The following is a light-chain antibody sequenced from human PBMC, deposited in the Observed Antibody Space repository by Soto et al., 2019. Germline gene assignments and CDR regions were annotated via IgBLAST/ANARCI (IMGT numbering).Light chain of an antibody. CDR1: QRFSSY. CDR3: QQRSNWPPLS. J-gene: IGKJ4*01. CDR2: DSS. V-gene: IGKV3-11*01. Sequence: ETVVSQAPATLSSSTVLRATRSCRASQRFSSYLAWYQFKPGQAPMRLIYDSSYRAAGIPARCSGNGSGTAVTHTIVSLEPEDFAVYYCQQRSNWPPLSFGGGTKV.